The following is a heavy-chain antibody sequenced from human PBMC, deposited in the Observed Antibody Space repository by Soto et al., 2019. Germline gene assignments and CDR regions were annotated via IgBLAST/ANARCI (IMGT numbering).Heavy chain of an antibody. Sequence: PGGSLRLSCAASGFTVSSNYMSWVRQAPGKGLEWVSVIYSGGSTYYADSVKGRFTISRDNSKNTLYLQMNSLRAEDTAVYYCARALGYSSGFLDVWGQGTTVTVSS. CDR1: GFTVSSNY. D-gene: IGHD6-19*01. CDR3: ARALGYSSGFLDV. CDR2: IYSGGST. J-gene: IGHJ6*02. V-gene: IGHV3-53*01.